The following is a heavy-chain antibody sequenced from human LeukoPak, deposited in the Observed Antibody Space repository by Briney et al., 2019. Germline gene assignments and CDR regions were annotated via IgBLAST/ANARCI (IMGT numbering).Heavy chain of an antibody. J-gene: IGHJ4*02. D-gene: IGHD3-22*01. CDR1: GYTFTSYD. CDR2: MNPNSGNT. CDR3: ARDSRYYYDSSGYPGLNY. Sequence: ASVKVSCKASGYTFTSYDINWVRQATGQGLEWMGSMNPNSGNTGYAQKFQGRVTMTRNTSISTAYMELSSLRSEDTAVYYCARDSRYYYDSSGYPGLNYWGQGTLVTVSS. V-gene: IGHV1-8*01.